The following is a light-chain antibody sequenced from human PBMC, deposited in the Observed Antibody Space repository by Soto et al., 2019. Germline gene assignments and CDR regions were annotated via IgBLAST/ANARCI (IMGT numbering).Light chain of an antibody. CDR1: SSNIGAGFD. J-gene: IGLJ1*01. Sequence: QSVLTQPPSVSGAPGQRVTISCTGNSSNIGAGFDVHWYQQLPGTAPKLLIYDNSNRPSGVPDRFSGSKSGTSASLAITGLQAEDGTDYYCSSYTSGSTLYVFGTGTKLTVL. CDR2: DNS. CDR3: SSYTSGSTLYV. V-gene: IGLV1-40*01.